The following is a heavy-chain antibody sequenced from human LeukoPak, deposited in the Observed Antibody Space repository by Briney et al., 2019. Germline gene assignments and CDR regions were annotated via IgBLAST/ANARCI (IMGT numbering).Heavy chain of an antibody. V-gene: IGHV4-31*11. CDR1: GGSFSGYY. Sequence: SETLSLTCAVYGGSFSGYYWSWIRQHPGKGLEWIGYIYYSGSTYYNPSLKSRVTISVDTSKNQFSLKLSSVTAADTAVYYCARACGDYGYVGAFDIWGQGTMVTVSS. D-gene: IGHD2-21*02. J-gene: IGHJ3*02. CDR2: IYYSGST. CDR3: ARACGDYGYVGAFDI.